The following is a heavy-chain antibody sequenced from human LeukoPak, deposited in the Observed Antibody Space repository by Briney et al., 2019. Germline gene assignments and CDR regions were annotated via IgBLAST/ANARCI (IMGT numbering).Heavy chain of an antibody. CDR3: ARDQLAGTGYFDY. Sequence: SETLSLTCTVSGGSISDADYYWTWIRQPPGGGLEWIGYISHTGGTYYNSSLLSRVTISVDRSKNQFSLKLSSVTAADTAVYYCARDQLAGTGYFDYWGQGTLVTVSS. J-gene: IGHJ4*02. CDR1: GGSISDADYY. CDR2: ISHTGGT. D-gene: IGHD6-19*01. V-gene: IGHV4-30-2*01.